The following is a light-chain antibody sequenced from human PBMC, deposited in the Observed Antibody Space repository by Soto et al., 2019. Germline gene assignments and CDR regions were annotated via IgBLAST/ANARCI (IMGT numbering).Light chain of an antibody. CDR3: QSYDGGLSAYV. V-gene: IGLV1-40*01. CDR1: GSNIGAGFD. J-gene: IGLJ1*01. CDR2: GNS. Sequence: QSVLTQSPSVSGAPGQRVTISCTGSGSNIGAGFDVHWYQQLPRTSPKLLVYGNSNRPSGVPDRFSGSKSGTSASLAITGLQAEDEADYYCQSYDGGLSAYVFGGGTKVTVL.